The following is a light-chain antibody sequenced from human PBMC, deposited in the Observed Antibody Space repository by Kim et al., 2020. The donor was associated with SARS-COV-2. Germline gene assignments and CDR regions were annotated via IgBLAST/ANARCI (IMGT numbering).Light chain of an antibody. CDR2: RDS. J-gene: IGLJ2*01. V-gene: IGLV3-1*01. CDR3: QTWDSNTASVV. CDR1: KLGDQY. Sequence: PGQTATITCSGNKLGDQYACWYQQKPGQSPVLVIYRDSRRPPGIPERFSGSNSGNTATLTISGTQAMDEADYYCQTWDSNTASVVFGGGTQLTVL.